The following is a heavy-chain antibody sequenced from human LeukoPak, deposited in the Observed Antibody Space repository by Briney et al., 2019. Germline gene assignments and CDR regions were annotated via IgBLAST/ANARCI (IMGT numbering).Heavy chain of an antibody. V-gene: IGHV1-2*02. CDR3: ARDRSSSSWARDAFDI. J-gene: IGHJ3*02. D-gene: IGHD6-13*01. CDR1: GYTFTGYY. CDR2: INPNSGGT. Sequence: ASVKVSCKASGYTFTGYYMHWVRQAPGQGLEWMGWINPNSGGTNYAQKFQGRVTMTRDTSISTAYMELSRLRSDDTAVYYCARDRSSSSWARDAFDIWGQGTMVTVSS.